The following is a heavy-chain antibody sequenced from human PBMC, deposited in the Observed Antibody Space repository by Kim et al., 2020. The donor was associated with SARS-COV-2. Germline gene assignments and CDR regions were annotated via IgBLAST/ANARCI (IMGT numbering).Heavy chain of an antibody. V-gene: IGHV3-48*04. CDR3: ATELCYAFDR. J-gene: IGHJ4*02. D-gene: IGHD2-15*01. CDR2: IRNTREGRT. CDR1: GFSFSSFP. Sequence: GGSLRLSCVGSGFSFSSFPLNWVRQAPGKGLEWVSNIRNTREGRTHYADSVKGRTTIPRDDAKNSLYLQMDSLRLDDTAVYYCATELCYAFDRWGQGAL.